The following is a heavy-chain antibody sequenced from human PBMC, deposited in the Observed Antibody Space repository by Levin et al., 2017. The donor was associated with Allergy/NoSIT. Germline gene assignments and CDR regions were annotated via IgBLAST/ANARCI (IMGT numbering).Heavy chain of an antibody. CDR3: AREDSGFDY. J-gene: IGHJ4*02. D-gene: IGHD6-19*01. V-gene: IGHV5-51*01. Sequence: ASVKVSCEGSGYTFTSYWIAWVRQMPGQGLEWMGVIFPGDSDTRYSPSFQGQVTISADKSISTAYLQWTSLKASDTAMYYCAREDSGFDYWGQGTLVTVSS. CDR1: GYTFTSYW. CDR2: IFPGDSDT.